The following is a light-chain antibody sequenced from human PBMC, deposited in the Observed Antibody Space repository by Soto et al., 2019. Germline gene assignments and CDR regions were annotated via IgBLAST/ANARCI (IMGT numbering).Light chain of an antibody. CDR1: QSVTNN. CDR2: SAS. Sequence: EIVMTQSPATLSVSPGEGATLSCRASQSVTNNLAWYQQKPGQSPRLLIYSASTRATGIPARFSGSGSGTEFTLTISSLQSEDFAVYYCQQYNSGPKTFGPGTKADIK. J-gene: IGKJ3*01. V-gene: IGKV3-15*01. CDR3: QQYNSGPKT.